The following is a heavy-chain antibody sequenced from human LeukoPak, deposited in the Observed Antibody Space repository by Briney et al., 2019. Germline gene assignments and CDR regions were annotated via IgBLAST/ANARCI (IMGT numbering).Heavy chain of an antibody. Sequence: GGSLRLSCAASGFTFSDYYMSWIRQAPGKGLEWISYITSSGSTIYYADSVKGRFTISRDNAKNSLYLQMNSLRAEDTAVYYCARGPLYSSSLDAFDIWGQGTMVTVSS. J-gene: IGHJ3*02. V-gene: IGHV3-11*04. CDR1: GFTFSDYY. D-gene: IGHD6-13*01. CDR3: ARGPLYSSSLDAFDI. CDR2: ITSSGSTI.